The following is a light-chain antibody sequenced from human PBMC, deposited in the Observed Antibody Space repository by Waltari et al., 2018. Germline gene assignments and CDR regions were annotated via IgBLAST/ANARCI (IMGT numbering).Light chain of an antibody. J-gene: IGLJ2*01. CDR2: GND. CDR1: RSNIGAGYD. Sequence: QSVLTQPTSVSGAPGQRVTISCTGNRSNIGAGYDVHWYQQLPGTAPKLLIYGNDNRPSGVPDRFSGSKSGTSASLAITGLQAEDEADYYCQSYDTNLHMLFGGGTKLTVL. V-gene: IGLV1-40*01. CDR3: QSYDTNLHML.